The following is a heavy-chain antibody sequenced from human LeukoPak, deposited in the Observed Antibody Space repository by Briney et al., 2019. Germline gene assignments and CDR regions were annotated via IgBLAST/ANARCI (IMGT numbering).Heavy chain of an antibody. CDR2: ISSSGSTI. D-gene: IGHD6-19*01. J-gene: IGHJ6*03. Sequence: GGSLRLSCAASGFTFSSYEMNWVRQAPGKGLEWVSYISSSGSTIYYADSVKGRFTISRDNAKNSLYLQMSSPRAEDTAVYYCARLSSGWYLYYYYYYMDVWGKGTTVTVSS. V-gene: IGHV3-48*03. CDR3: ARLSSGWYLYYYYYYMDV. CDR1: GFTFSSYE.